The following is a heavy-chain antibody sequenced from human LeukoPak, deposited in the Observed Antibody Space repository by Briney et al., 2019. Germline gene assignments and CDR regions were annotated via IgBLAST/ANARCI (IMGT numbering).Heavy chain of an antibody. V-gene: IGHV1-8*03. CDR3: ARARRSGYVDY. CDR1: GYTFTSYD. CDR2: MDPNSGNT. Sequence: ASVKVSCKASGYTFTSYDINWVRQATGQGLEWMGWMDPNSGNTGYAQKFQGRVTITRNTSISTAYMELSSLRSEDTAVYYCARARRSGYVDYWGQGTLVTVSS. J-gene: IGHJ4*02. D-gene: IGHD2-15*01.